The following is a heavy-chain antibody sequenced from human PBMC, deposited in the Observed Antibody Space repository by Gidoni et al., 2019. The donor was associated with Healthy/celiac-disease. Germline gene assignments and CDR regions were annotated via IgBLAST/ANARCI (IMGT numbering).Heavy chain of an antibody. D-gene: IGHD2-2*01. CDR2: ISAYNGNT. Sequence: QVQLVQSGAEVKKPGASVKVSCKASGYTFTSYGIRWVRQAPGQGLEWMGWISAYNGNTNYAQKLQGRVTMTTDTSTSTAYMELRSLRSDDTAVYYCARKPKPRRRYCSSTSCPSTDYYYYGMDVWGQGTTVTVSS. CDR1: GYTFTSYG. V-gene: IGHV1-18*01. CDR3: ARKPKPRRRYCSSTSCPSTDYYYYGMDV. J-gene: IGHJ6*02.